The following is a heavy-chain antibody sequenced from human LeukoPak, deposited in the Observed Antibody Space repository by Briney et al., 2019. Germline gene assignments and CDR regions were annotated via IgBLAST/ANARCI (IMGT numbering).Heavy chain of an antibody. Sequence: SETLSLTCTVSGGSISSYHWSWIRQPPGKGLECIGYIYSSGSTNYNPSLKSRVTMSVDTSKNQFSLKLSSVTAADTAVYYCARDRGTWNDDGFDYWGQGTLVTVSS. CDR2: IYSSGST. D-gene: IGHD1-1*01. CDR1: GGSISSYH. V-gene: IGHV4-59*12. CDR3: ARDRGTWNDDGFDY. J-gene: IGHJ4*02.